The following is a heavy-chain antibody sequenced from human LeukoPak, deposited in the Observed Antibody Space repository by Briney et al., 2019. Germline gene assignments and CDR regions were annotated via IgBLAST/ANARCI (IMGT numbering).Heavy chain of an antibody. CDR3: ARETTIKIFGVVLRWFDP. CDR2: IIPILGIA. CDR1: GGTFRSYT. V-gene: IGHV1-69*04. D-gene: IGHD3-3*01. Sequence: SVKVSCKASGGTFRSYTISWVRQAPGQGLEWMGRIIPILGIANYAQKFQGRVTITADKSTSTAYMELSSLRSEDTAVYYCARETTIKIFGVVLRWFDPWGQGTLVTVSS. J-gene: IGHJ5*02.